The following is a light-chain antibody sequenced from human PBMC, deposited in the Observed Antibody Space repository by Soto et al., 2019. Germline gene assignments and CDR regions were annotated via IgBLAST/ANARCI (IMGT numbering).Light chain of an antibody. V-gene: IGKV3-15*01. CDR3: QQYNNWWT. Sequence: IVMTQSPATLSVPPGEIATLSCRASQSVSSDLAWYEQKPGLARSLLIDGASARATAIPARFSGSGSGTEFTLNISSLQSEDFAVYYCQQYNNWWTFGQGTKVDIK. CDR2: GAS. CDR1: QSVSSD. J-gene: IGKJ1*01.